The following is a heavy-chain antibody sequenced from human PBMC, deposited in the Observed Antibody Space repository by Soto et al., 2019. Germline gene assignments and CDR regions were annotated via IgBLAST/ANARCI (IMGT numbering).Heavy chain of an antibody. V-gene: IGHV3-30*18. Sequence: LRLSCAASGFTFSSYGMHWVRQAPGKGLEWVAVISYDGSNKYYADSVKGRFTISRDNSKNTLYLQMNSLRAEDTAVYYCAKEGYSSSWYGVHYYYYGMDVWGQGTTVTVSS. CDR1: GFTFSSYG. CDR3: AKEGYSSSWYGVHYYYYGMDV. J-gene: IGHJ6*02. CDR2: ISYDGSNK. D-gene: IGHD6-13*01.